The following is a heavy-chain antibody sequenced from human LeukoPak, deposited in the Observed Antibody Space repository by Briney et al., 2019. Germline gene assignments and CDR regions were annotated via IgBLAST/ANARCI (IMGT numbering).Heavy chain of an antibody. CDR3: ARDVVAGTWVQENNWFDP. CDR2: IYYSGST. J-gene: IGHJ5*02. CDR1: GGSISSRSYY. D-gene: IGHD6-19*01. Sequence: SETLSLTCTVSGGSISSRSYYWGWLRQPPGKGLEWIGSIYYSGSTYYNPSLKSRVTISVDTSKNQFSLKLSSVTAADTAVYYCARDVVAGTWVQENNWFDPWGQGTLVTVSS. V-gene: IGHV4-39*07.